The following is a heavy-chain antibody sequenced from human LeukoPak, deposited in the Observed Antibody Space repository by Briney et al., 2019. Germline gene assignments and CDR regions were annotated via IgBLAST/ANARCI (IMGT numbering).Heavy chain of an antibody. CDR3: AKIEGTYYDFWSGYYTFDY. CDR2: ISGSGGST. D-gene: IGHD3-3*01. J-gene: IGHJ4*02. CDR1: GFTFSSYA. Sequence: GGSLRLSCAASGFTFSSYAMSWVRQAPGKGLEWVSAISGSGGSTYYADSVKGRFTISRDNSKNTLYLQMNSLRAEDTAVYYCAKIEGTYYDFWSGYYTFDYWGQGTLVTASS. V-gene: IGHV3-23*01.